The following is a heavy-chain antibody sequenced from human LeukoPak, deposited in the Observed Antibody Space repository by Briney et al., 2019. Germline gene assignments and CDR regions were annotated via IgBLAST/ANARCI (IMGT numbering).Heavy chain of an antibody. D-gene: IGHD3-10*01. J-gene: IGHJ5*02. V-gene: IGHV4-61*10. CDR1: GGSISSGSYC. CDR2: IHISGNT. Sequence: SETLSLTCNVSGGSISSGSYCWSWIRQPAGKGLEWIGHIHISGNTNYNPSLKSRVTISVDTSKNQFSLKLTSVTAADTAVYFCARGGYYGSGNDFRFDPWGQGTLVTVSS. CDR3: ARGGYYGSGNDFRFDP.